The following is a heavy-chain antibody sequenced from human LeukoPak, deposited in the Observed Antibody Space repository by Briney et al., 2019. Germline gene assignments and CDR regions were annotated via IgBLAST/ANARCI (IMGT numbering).Heavy chain of an antibody. CDR2: IKQDGSLE. D-gene: IGHD6-25*01. Sequence: PGGSLRLSCAASGFTFSSCWMAWFRQAPGKGLEWVAHIKQDGSLEYYVDSVKGRFTISRDNAKNSLYLQMNSLRAEDTAVYCCATSSGSSYWGQGTLVTVSS. CDR3: ATSSGSSY. V-gene: IGHV3-7*01. CDR1: GFTFSSCW. J-gene: IGHJ4*02.